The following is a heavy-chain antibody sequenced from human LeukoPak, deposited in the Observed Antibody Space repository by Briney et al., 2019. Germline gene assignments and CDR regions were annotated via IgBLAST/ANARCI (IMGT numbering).Heavy chain of an antibody. J-gene: IGHJ4*02. V-gene: IGHV5-10-1*01. Sequence: ESLKISCKVSGYGLTNFWINWVRQMPGKGLERMGRIDPSDSYTNYNPSFQGHVSLPADKSTTTAYLQWSSLKASDTAIYYCVTDYGDYFDYWGQGTLVIVSS. CDR2: IDPSDSYT. D-gene: IGHD4-17*01. CDR3: VTDYGDYFDY. CDR1: GYGLTNFW.